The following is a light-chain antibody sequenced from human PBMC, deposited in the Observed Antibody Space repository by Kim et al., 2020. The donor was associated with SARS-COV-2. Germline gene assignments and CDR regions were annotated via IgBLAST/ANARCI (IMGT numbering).Light chain of an antibody. J-gene: IGKJ2*01. V-gene: IGKV3-20*01. CDR3: HQYGSTPLT. Sequence: LSPGQRPTLSCRASQSVSSNFLAWYQQKPGQAPRLLIYGASSRATGIPDRFSGSGSGTEFTLTISRLEPEDFVMYYCHQYGSTPLTFGPGTKQEI. CDR1: QSVSSNF. CDR2: GAS.